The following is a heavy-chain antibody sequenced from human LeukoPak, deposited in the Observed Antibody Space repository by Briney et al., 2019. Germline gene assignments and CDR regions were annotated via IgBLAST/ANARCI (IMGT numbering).Heavy chain of an antibody. CDR3: AKDPRGGYNVY. Sequence: GGSLTLSCAPSGFTVSSNYMSWVRQAPGKGLEWVSDIYIGGSTYYADSVKGRFTISRDNSKTALYLQMNSLRAEDTSVYYCAKDPRGGYNVYSGQGTLVTVSS. V-gene: IGHV3-66*01. CDR2: IYIGGST. D-gene: IGHD3-10*01. CDR1: GFTVSSNY. J-gene: IGHJ4*02.